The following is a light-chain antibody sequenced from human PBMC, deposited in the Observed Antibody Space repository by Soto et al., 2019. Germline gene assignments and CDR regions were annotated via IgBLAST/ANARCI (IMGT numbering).Light chain of an antibody. V-gene: IGLV2-11*01. Sequence: QSALTQPRSVFGSPGQSVTISCTGTSSDVGGYNYVSWYQQHPGKAPKLMIYDVSKRPSGVPDRFSGSKSGNTASLTISGLQAEDEADYYCSSYTSSSTSYVFGTGTKVTVL. J-gene: IGLJ1*01. CDR3: SSYTSSSTSYV. CDR1: SSDVGGYNY. CDR2: DVS.